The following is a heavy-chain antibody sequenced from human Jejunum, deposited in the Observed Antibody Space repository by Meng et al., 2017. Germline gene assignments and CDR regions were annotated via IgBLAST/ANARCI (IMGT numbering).Heavy chain of an antibody. V-gene: IGHV3-74*03. CDR3: EAFDF. Sequence: GGSLRLSCVASGFDFSYYWMHWVRQAPGKGLVWVSSIKGDGSRITYADSVKGRFTVSRDNAENTLYLQMNSLRAEDTAVDYCEAFDFWGQGTMVTVSS. J-gene: IGHJ3*01. CDR1: GFDFSYYW. CDR2: IKGDGSRI.